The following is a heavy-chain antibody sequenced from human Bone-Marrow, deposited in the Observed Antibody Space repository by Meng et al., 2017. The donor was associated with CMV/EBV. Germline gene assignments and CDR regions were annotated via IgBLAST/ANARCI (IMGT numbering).Heavy chain of an antibody. D-gene: IGHD2-2*02. V-gene: IGHV4-59*01. J-gene: IGHJ4*02. CDR3: ERGAEYCSSTSCYKAPFYY. Sequence: SETLSPTCTVPGCSISSYYWSWIRQPPGKGLEWIGYIYYSGSTNYNPSLKSRVTISVDTSKNQFSLKLSSVIAADTAVYYCERGAEYCSSTSCYKAPFYYWGQGTLVTVSS. CDR2: IYYSGST. CDR1: GCSISSYY.